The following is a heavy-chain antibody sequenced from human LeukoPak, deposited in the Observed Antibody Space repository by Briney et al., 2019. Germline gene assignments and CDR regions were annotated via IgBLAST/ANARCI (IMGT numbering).Heavy chain of an antibody. D-gene: IGHD6-19*01. V-gene: IGHV3-21*01. CDR1: GFTFSSYS. CDR2: ISSSSSYI. CDR3: ARVCSSGWSTFYYFDY. J-gene: IGHJ4*02. Sequence: GGSLRLSCAASGFTFSSYSMNWVRQAPGKGLEWVSSISSSSSYIYYADSVKGRFTISRDNAKNSLYLQMNSLRAGDTAVYYCARVCSSGWSTFYYFDYWGQGTLVTVSS.